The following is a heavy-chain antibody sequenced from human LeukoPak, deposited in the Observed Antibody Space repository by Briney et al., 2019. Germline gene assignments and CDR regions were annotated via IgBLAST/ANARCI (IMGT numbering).Heavy chain of an antibody. CDR1: SGYINSYY. CDR2: IYTTGNT. D-gene: IGHD3-16*02. J-gene: IGHJ4*02. CDR3: ARQGYTASHYFLDY. Sequence: ASETLSLTCTVSSGYINSYYWGWVRQPAGRGLEWIGRIYTTGNTNYNPSLKSRLTMSVDTSKRQFSLNLRSVTAADTAIYYCARQGYTASHYFLDYWSQGTLVTVSS. V-gene: IGHV4-4*07.